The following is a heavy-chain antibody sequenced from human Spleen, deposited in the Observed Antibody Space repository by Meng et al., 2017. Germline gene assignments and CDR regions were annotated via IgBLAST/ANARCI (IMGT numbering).Heavy chain of an antibody. V-gene: IGHV3-73*01. D-gene: IGHD6-19*01. CDR3: TRPSYLAVAGDYYYYGMDV. CDR2: IRSKANSYAT. Sequence: GESLKISCAASAFTFSSHEMNWVRQASGKGLEWVGRIRSKANSYATAYAASVKGRFTISRGDSKNTAYLQMNSLKTGDTAVYYCTRPSYLAVAGDYYYYGMDVWGQGTTVTVSS. J-gene: IGHJ6*02. CDR1: AFTFSSHE.